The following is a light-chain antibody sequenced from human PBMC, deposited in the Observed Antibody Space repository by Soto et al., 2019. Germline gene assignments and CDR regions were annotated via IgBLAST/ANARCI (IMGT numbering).Light chain of an antibody. V-gene: IGKV1-39*01. Sequence: DVQMTQSPTSLSASVGDRVTITCRASQTVSRFLNWYQHKPGKAPKLLIYGASSLQSGVPSRFSGSGSGTDFTLTISNLQPEDFATYFCQQSYSTPLTFGGGTKVDIK. CDR1: QTVSRF. CDR3: QQSYSTPLT. CDR2: GAS. J-gene: IGKJ4*01.